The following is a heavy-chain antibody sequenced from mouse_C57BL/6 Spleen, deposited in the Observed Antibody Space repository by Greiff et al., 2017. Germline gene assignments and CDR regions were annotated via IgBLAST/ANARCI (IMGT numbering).Heavy chain of an antibody. CDR3: ARGAIYYGNYADFDY. Sequence: EVQRVESGPGLVKPSQSLSLTCSVTGYSITSGYYWNWIRQFPGNKLEWMGYISYDGSNNYNPSLKNRISITRDTSKNQFFLKLNSVTTEDTATYYCARGAIYYGNYADFDYWGQGTTLTVSS. D-gene: IGHD2-1*01. V-gene: IGHV3-6*01. J-gene: IGHJ2*01. CDR2: ISYDGSN. CDR1: GYSITSGYY.